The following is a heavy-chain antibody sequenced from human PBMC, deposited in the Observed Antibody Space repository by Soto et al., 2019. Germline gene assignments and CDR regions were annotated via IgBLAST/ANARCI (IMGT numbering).Heavy chain of an antibody. CDR3: ARDPGYSLDY. Sequence: PSKSLSLTCGISGDSVSIKSAAWNWIRQSPSRGLEWLGRTYYRSKWYYDYADSVKSRITINSDTSKNQFSLQLNSVTPEDTAVYYCARDPGYSLDYWGQGTLVTVSS. V-gene: IGHV6-1*01. D-gene: IGHD5-18*01. J-gene: IGHJ4*02. CDR2: TYYRSKWYY. CDR1: GDSVSIKSAA.